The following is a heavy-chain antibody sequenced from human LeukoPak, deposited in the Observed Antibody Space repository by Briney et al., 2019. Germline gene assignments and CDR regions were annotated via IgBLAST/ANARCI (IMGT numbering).Heavy chain of an antibody. V-gene: IGHV4-59*08. J-gene: IGHJ4*02. CDR1: GGSISSYY. D-gene: IGHD2-2*01. CDR3: ARLSDIVVVPAATPLFDY. CDR2: IYYSGST. Sequence: SETLSLTCTVSGGSISSYYWSWIRQPPGKGLEWIGYIYYSGSTNYSPSLKSRVTISVDTSKNQFSLKLSSVTAADTAVYYCARLSDIVVVPAATPLFDYWGQGTLVTVSS.